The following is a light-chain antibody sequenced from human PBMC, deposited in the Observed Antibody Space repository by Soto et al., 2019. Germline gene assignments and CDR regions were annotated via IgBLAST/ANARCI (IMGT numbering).Light chain of an antibody. CDR1: QSVSNY. Sequence: EIVLTQSPATLSLSPGERATLSCRATQSVSNYLAWYQQKPGQAPRLLIYDASNRATGIPARFSGSGSGTDFTLTITRLEPEDSAMYYCQQYGSSGGITFGHGTRLEIK. CDR3: QQYGSSGGIT. J-gene: IGKJ5*01. V-gene: IGKV3-20*01. CDR2: DAS.